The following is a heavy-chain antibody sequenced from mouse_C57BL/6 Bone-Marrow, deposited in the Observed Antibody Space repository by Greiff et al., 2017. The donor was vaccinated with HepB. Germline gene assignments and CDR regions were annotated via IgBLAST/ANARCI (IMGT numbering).Heavy chain of an antibody. D-gene: IGHD4-1*01. V-gene: IGHV7-3*01. CDR1: GFTFTDYY. Sequence: EVQVVESGGGLVQPGGSLSLSCAASGFTFTDYYMSWVRQPPGKALEWLGFIRNKANGYTTEYSASVKGRFTISRDNSQSILYLQMNALRAEDSATYYCARSANWDWFAYWGQGTLVTVSA. CDR3: ARSANWDWFAY. CDR2: IRNKANGYTT. J-gene: IGHJ3*01.